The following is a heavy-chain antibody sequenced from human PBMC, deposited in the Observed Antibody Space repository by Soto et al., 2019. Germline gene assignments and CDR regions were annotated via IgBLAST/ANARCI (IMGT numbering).Heavy chain of an antibody. CDR3: TKVLALPSNDAFDI. D-gene: IGHD3-3*02. Sequence: EGQLVESGGGLVEPGGSLRLSCAASGFNFNVAWMNWVLQAPGKGLEWLGRIKSKGGGETTEYVAFVKGRFTISRDDSKNTLYLEMNSLKSEDTAVYYCTKVLALPSNDAFDIWGQGTMVTVSS. V-gene: IGHV3-15*01. CDR1: GFNFNVAW. CDR2: IKSKGGGETT. J-gene: IGHJ3*02.